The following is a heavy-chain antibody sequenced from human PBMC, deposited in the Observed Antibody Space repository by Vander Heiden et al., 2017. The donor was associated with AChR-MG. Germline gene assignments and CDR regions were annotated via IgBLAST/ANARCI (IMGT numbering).Heavy chain of an antibody. V-gene: IGHV4-59*01. Sequence: QVQLQESGPGLVKPSETLSLTCTVSGGSISSYYWSWIRQPPGKGLEWIGYIYYSGSTNYNPSLKSRVTISVDTSKNQFSLKLSSVTAADTAVYYCAREKAAASRYYYYYMDVWGKGTTVTVSS. D-gene: IGHD6-13*01. CDR2: IYYSGST. CDR3: AREKAAASRYYYYYMDV. CDR1: GGSISSYY. J-gene: IGHJ6*03.